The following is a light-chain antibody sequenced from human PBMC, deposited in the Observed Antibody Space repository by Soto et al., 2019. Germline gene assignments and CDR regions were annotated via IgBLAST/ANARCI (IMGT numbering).Light chain of an antibody. V-gene: IGKV3-15*01. Sequence: EIVMTQSPATLSVSPGERATLSCKASQSIDSNLAWYQQKPGQAPRLLIYAASIRPTDFPARFSGSGSGTEFTLTISGLQSDDFAVYFCQQYNNLPAWTIGHRTKVEIK. CDR2: AAS. CDR1: QSIDSN. J-gene: IGKJ1*01. CDR3: QQYNNLPAWT.